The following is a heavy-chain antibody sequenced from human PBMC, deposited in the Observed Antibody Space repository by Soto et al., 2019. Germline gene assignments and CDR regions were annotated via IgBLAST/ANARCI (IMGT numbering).Heavy chain of an antibody. V-gene: IGHV4-59*11. Sequence: PSETLSLTCTVSGGSINNHYWSWIRQPPGKGLEWIGYIYYIGSTNYNPSLKSRVTMSVDTSKNQFSLNLTSLTAADTAIYYCARATWSSEDWGQGTLVTVSS. CDR2: IYYIGST. D-gene: IGHD5-12*01. CDR3: ARATWSSED. J-gene: IGHJ4*02. CDR1: GGSINNHY.